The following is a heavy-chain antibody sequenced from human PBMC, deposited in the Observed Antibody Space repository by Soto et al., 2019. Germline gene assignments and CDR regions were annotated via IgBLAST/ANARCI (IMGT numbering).Heavy chain of an antibody. CDR3: AKDVNYDILAGYYYY. CDR1: DFTLSSYG. CDR2: ITGRDGRT. V-gene: IGHV3-23*01. Sequence: EVQLLESGGGLVQPGGSLRLSCAASDFTLSSYGTTWVRQAPGKGLEWVSTITGRDGRTFYADSVKGRFTISRDSSKNTLYLEMNSLRAEDTAIYFCAKDVNYDILAGYYYYWGQGTLVTVSS. D-gene: IGHD3-9*01. J-gene: IGHJ4*02.